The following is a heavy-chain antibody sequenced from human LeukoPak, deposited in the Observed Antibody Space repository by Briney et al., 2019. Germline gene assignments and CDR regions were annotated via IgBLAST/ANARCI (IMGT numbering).Heavy chain of an antibody. J-gene: IGHJ4*02. V-gene: IGHV3-66*01. Sequence: LAGGSLRLSCAPSGFTVSSKYMRRVRQAPGRGLEWLSVIYSGGSTYYADSVKGRFTISRDNSKNTLYLQMNSLRAEDAAVYYCASDSYDSSGYYWGQGTLVTVSS. CDR3: ASDSYDSSGYY. CDR2: IYSGGST. CDR1: GFTVSSKY. D-gene: IGHD3-22*01.